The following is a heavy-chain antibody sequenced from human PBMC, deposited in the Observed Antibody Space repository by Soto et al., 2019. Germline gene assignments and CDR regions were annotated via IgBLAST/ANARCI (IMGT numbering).Heavy chain of an antibody. CDR1: DGSISSYY. CDR2: IYYSGST. CDR3: ARLAGYYYFWSGFQGEYDY. D-gene: IGHD3-3*01. V-gene: IGHV4-59*08. Sequence: QVQLQESGPGLVKPSETLSLTCTVSDGSISSYYWSWIRQPPGKGLEWIGYIYYSGSTNYNPSLKSRVTISVDTSQNQFSLKLSSVTAADTAVYYCARLAGYYYFWSGFQGEYDYWGQGTLVTVSS. J-gene: IGHJ4*02.